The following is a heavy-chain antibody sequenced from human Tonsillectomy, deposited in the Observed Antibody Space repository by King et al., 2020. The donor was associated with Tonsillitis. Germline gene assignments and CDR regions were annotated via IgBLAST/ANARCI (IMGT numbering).Heavy chain of an antibody. CDR2: IHTIGST. Sequence: QLQESGPGLGKPSETLSLTCTVSGASMRSYYWTWSRQPAEKGLEWIWRIHTIGSTGYSPSPAGRVTMSVDTAKNQFSLKLTSMTAADTAVYYCARDQPVGSTRFDYWGQGILVTVSS. CDR3: ARDQPVGSTRFDY. CDR1: GASMRSYY. J-gene: IGHJ4*02. D-gene: IGHD2-2*01. V-gene: IGHV4-4*07.